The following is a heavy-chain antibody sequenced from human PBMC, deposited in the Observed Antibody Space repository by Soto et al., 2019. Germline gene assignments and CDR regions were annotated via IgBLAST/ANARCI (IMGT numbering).Heavy chain of an antibody. CDR1: GYTFTSYG. D-gene: IGHD6-13*01. J-gene: IGHJ4*02. V-gene: IGHV1-18*01. Sequence: VSVKVSPKASGYTFTSYGISWERQARGHGLEWIGWISAYTGNSNYAQKLQGRVTMTTDTSTTTAYKEHRSPRTDGTAVHYCAGSRDSSSWYFDSWGQGALVTVSS. CDR3: AGSRDSSSWYFDS. CDR2: ISAYTGNS.